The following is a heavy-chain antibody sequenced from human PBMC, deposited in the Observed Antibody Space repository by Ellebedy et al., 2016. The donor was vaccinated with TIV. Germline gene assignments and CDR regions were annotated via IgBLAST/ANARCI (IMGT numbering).Heavy chain of an antibody. J-gene: IGHJ4*02. CDR2: ITGSGIGT. CDR1: GFTFSSYA. Sequence: GESLKISXAASGFTFSSYAMSWVRQAPGKGLEWVSAITGSGIGTYYADSVKGRFTISRDNSKNTLYLQMNSLRAEDTAVYYCVQRDFDYWGQGTLVTVSS. CDR3: VQRDFDY. V-gene: IGHV3-23*01.